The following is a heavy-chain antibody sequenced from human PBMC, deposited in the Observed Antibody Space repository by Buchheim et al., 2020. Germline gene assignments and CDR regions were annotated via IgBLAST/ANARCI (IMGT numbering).Heavy chain of an antibody. V-gene: IGHV4-39*01. CDR2: VHYTGTT. CDR3: ARHSDAYNFFDY. J-gene: IGHJ4*02. CDR1: GGSISTTTYY. Sequence: QVQLKESGPGLLKPSETLSLTCTVSGGSISTTTYYWDWIRQPPGKGLEWIGNVHYTGTTYYNPSLKSRVTMSVDTSKNQLSLKLISVTAADTALYYCARHSDAYNFFDYWGQGTL. D-gene: IGHD5-24*01.